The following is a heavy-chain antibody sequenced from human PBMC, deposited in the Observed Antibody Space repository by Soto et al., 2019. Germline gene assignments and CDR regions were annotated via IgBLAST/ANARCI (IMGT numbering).Heavy chain of an antibody. J-gene: IGHJ6*02. CDR3: ARDLNRLDLYCSCGICYRGYYYYYYGMDV. D-gene: IGHD2-15*01. Sequence: PSETLSLTCAVSGGSFSPNYWSWIRQSPGKGLEWVGYIYYGGTTSYNPSLKNRVTISLETSKSQFSLRLTSVTAADTAVYYCARDLNRLDLYCSCGICYRGYYYYYYGMDVWGQGTTVTVSS. CDR2: IYYGGTT. V-gene: IGHV4-59*12. CDR1: GGSFSPNY.